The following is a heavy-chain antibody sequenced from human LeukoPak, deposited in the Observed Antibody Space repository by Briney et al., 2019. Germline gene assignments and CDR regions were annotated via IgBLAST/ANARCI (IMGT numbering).Heavy chain of an antibody. Sequence: GGSLRLSCAASGFTFSSYAMHWVRQAPGKGLEWVAVISYDGSNKYYADSVKGRFTISRDNSKNTLYLQMNSLRAEDTAVYYCAREKQWLVLDYYYGMDVRGKGTTVTVSS. J-gene: IGHJ6*04. CDR1: GFTFSSYA. CDR2: ISYDGSNK. V-gene: IGHV3-30*04. CDR3: AREKQWLVLDYYYGMDV. D-gene: IGHD6-19*01.